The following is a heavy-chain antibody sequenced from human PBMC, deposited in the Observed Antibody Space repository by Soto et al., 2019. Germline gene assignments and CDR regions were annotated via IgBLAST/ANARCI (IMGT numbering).Heavy chain of an antibody. Sequence: GASVKVSCKVSGYTLTELSMHWVRQAPGQGLEWMGWINPDSGGTNYAQKFQGWVTMTRDTSISTAYMELSRLRSDDTAVYYCARGNQLLGFDYWGQGTLVTVSS. V-gene: IGHV1-2*04. J-gene: IGHJ4*02. CDR3: ARGNQLLGFDY. D-gene: IGHD2-2*01. CDR1: GYTLTELS. CDR2: INPDSGGT.